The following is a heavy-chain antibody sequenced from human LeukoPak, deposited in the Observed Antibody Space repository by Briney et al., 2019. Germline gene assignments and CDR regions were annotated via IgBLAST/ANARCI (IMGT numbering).Heavy chain of an antibody. CDR2: INTNTGNP. CDR1: GYTFTSYA. Sequence: ASVKVSCKASGYTFTSYAMNWVRRAPGQGLEWMGWINTNTGNPTYAQGFTGRFVFSLDTSVSTAYLQISSLKAEDTAVYYCARDGSYCTNGVCYLRAFDIWGQGTMVTVSS. CDR3: ARDGSYCTNGVCYLRAFDI. J-gene: IGHJ3*02. V-gene: IGHV7-4-1*02. D-gene: IGHD2-8*01.